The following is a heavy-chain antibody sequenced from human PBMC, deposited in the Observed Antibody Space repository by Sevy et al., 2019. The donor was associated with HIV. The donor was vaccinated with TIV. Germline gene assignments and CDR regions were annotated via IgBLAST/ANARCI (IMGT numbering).Heavy chain of an antibody. CDR3: ARDKGNYYPDAFDI. J-gene: IGHJ3*02. Sequence: GGSLRLSCAASGFTFSSYWMSWVRQAPGKGLEWVANIKQDGSEKYYVDSVKGRFTISRDNAKNSLYLQMNSLRAEDTAVYYCARDKGNYYPDAFDIWGLGTMVTVSS. CDR2: IKQDGSEK. V-gene: IGHV3-7*01. D-gene: IGHD3-22*01. CDR1: GFTFSSYW.